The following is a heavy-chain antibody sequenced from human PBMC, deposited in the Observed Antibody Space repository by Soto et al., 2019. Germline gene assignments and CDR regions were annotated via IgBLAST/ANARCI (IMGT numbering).Heavy chain of an antibody. J-gene: IGHJ2*01. CDR1: GGSISSSNW. V-gene: IGHV4-4*02. Sequence: QVQLQDSGPGLVKPSGTLSLTCAVSGGSISSSNWWSWVRQPPGKGLEWIGEIYHSGSTNYNPSLKGRVTISVDKSKNQFSLKLSSVTAADTAVYYCARDESYYDSSGYYHRYWYFDLWGRGTLVTVSS. D-gene: IGHD3-22*01. CDR3: ARDESYYDSSGYYHRYWYFDL. CDR2: IYHSGST.